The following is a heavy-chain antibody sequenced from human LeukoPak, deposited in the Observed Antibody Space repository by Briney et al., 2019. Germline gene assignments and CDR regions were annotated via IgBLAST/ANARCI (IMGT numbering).Heavy chain of an antibody. D-gene: IGHD2-2*01. CDR1: GFTFSSYW. CDR3: ARYCSSTSCSIGGFRFDP. Sequence: GGSLRLSCAASGFTFSSYWMSWVRQAPGKGLEWMANIKQDGSEKYYVDSVKGRFTISRDNAKNSLYLQMNSLRAEDTAVYYCARYCSSTSCSIGGFRFDPWGQGTLVTVSS. CDR2: IKQDGSEK. J-gene: IGHJ5*02. V-gene: IGHV3-7*01.